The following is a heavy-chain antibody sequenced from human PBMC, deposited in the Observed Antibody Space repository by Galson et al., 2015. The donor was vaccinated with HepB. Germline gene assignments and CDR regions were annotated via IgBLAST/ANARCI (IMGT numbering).Heavy chain of an antibody. V-gene: IGHV3-48*01. CDR2: ISSSSSTI. Sequence: SLRLSCAASGFTFGSYSMNWVRQAPGKGLEWVSYISSSSSTIYYADSVKGRFTISRDNAKNSLYLQMNSLRAEDTAVYYCARDMLPPSDDYDAFDIWGQGTMVTVSS. D-gene: IGHD5-24*01. CDR1: GFTFGSYS. J-gene: IGHJ3*02. CDR3: ARDMLPPSDDYDAFDI.